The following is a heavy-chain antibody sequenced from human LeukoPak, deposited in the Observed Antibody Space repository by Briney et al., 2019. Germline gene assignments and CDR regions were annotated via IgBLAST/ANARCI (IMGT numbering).Heavy chain of an antibody. Sequence: SETLSLTCTLSGGSISSGGYYWGWIRQHPGEGLEWIGYIHYSGNTYYNPSLKSRLTISLDTSKHQFSLRLSSVTAADTAVYYCARGPYYYGSSGYAYYFDQWGQGTLVTVSS. CDR2: IHYSGNT. V-gene: IGHV4-31*03. D-gene: IGHD3-22*01. J-gene: IGHJ4*02. CDR1: GGSISSGGYY. CDR3: ARGPYYYGSSGYAYYFDQ.